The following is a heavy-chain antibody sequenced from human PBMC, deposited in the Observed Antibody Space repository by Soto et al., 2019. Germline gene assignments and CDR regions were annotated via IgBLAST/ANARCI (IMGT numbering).Heavy chain of an antibody. CDR3: ARLHGYSSGWYDY. J-gene: IGHJ4*02. CDR1: GYTFSSNG. D-gene: IGHD6-19*01. Sequence: ASVKVSCKASGYTFSSNGVSWVRQAPGQGLEWMGWISTFNGNAHYAQKFQGRVTMTTDTSTNTAYMELTSLSSDDTAVYYCARLHGYSSGWYDYWGQGTQVTVSS. V-gene: IGHV1-18*04. CDR2: ISTFNGNA.